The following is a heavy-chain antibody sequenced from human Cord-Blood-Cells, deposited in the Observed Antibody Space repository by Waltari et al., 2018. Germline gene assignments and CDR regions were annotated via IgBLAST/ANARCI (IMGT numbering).Heavy chain of an antibody. CDR1: GFTFSSYG. D-gene: IGHD1-20*01. Sequence: QVQLVESGGGVVQPGRSLRLSCAASGFTFSSYGMHWVRQAPGKGLEWVAVIWYDGRNKYYADAVKGRFTISRDNSKNTLYLQMNSLRADDTAVYYCAREYNWNDYYYYYGMDVWGQGTTVTVSS. J-gene: IGHJ6*02. V-gene: IGHV3-33*01. CDR2: IWYDGRNK. CDR3: AREYNWNDYYYYYGMDV.